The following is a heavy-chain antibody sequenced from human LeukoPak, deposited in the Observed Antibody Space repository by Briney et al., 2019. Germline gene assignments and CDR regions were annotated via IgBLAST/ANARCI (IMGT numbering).Heavy chain of an antibody. Sequence: GGSLRLSCAASGFTFSSNYMSWVRQAPGKGLEWVSVIYSGGSTYYADSVKGRFTISIDNSKNTLYLQMNSLRAEDTAVYYCARGVDEGAFDIWGQGTMVTVSS. CDR3: ARGVDEGAFDI. CDR1: GFTFSSNY. J-gene: IGHJ3*02. CDR2: IYSGGST. V-gene: IGHV3-53*01.